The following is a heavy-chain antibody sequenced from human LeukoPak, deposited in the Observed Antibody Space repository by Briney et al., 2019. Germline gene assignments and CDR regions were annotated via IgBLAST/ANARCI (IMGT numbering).Heavy chain of an antibody. Sequence: GGSLRLSCATSGFTFNNYNMNWVRQAPGRALEWVSSITSSGTYIFYADSVKGRFTISRDNAKNSLYLQMNSLGPEDTAVYYCAELGITMIGGVWGKGTTVTISS. CDR1: GFTFNNYN. CDR2: ITSSGTYI. V-gene: IGHV3-21*01. J-gene: IGHJ6*04. D-gene: IGHD3-10*02. CDR3: AELGITMIGGV.